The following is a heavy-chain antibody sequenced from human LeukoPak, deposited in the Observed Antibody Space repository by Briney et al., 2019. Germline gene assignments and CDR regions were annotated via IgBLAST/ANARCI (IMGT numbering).Heavy chain of an antibody. D-gene: IGHD3-3*01. CDR2: IYYSGST. Sequence: SETLSLTCTVSGGSISSYYWSWIQQPPGKGLEWIGYIYYSGSTNYNPSLKSRVTISVDTSKNQFSLKLSSVTAADTAVCYCASLQNVDDFWSGYYPIAHAFDIWGQGTMVTVSS. V-gene: IGHV4-59*08. CDR3: ASLQNVDDFWSGYYPIAHAFDI. CDR1: GGSISSYY. J-gene: IGHJ3*02.